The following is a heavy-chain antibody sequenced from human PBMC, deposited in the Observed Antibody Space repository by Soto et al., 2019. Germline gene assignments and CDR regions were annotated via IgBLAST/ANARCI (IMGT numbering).Heavy chain of an antibody. CDR2: VDLAGNT. CDR3: ARHGAFYFDR. CDR1: GGSISSSNW. J-gene: IGHJ4*02. D-gene: IGHD3-10*01. Sequence: QVQLQESGPGLVEPSGTLSLTCAVSGGSISSSNWWSWSPQSPGKGLEWIGEVDLAGNTRYNPSLRSRVTISADKSKSQFSLKLTSVTAADTAVYYCARHGAFYFDRWGQGTLVTVSS. V-gene: IGHV4-4*02.